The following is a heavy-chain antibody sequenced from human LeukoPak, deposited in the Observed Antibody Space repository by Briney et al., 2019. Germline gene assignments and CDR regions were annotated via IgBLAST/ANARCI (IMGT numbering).Heavy chain of an antibody. CDR1: GFTFSSYA. Sequence: PGGSLRLSCAASGFTFSSYAMSWVRQAPGKGLEWVSAISGSGGSTYYADSVKGRFTISRDNSKNTLYLQMNSLRAEDTAVYYCAKDLVRHRWFGGVIAHSKSYYYYMDVWGKGTTVTVSS. V-gene: IGHV3-23*01. D-gene: IGHD3-16*02. J-gene: IGHJ6*03. CDR3: AKDLVRHRWFGGVIAHSKSYYYYMDV. CDR2: ISGSGGST.